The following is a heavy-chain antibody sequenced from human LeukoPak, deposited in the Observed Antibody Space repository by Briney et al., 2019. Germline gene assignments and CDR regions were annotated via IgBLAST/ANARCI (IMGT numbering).Heavy chain of an antibody. J-gene: IGHJ3*02. D-gene: IGHD1-26*01. V-gene: IGHV3-30*03. CDR3: ARDRARYSANYYDSFDI. Sequence: GRSLRPSCAASGFTFSSYGMHWVRQAPGKGLEWVAVISYDGSNKYYADSVKGRFTISRDNSKNTLYLQMNSLRDEDTAVYYCARDRARYSANYYDSFDIWGQGTMVTVSS. CDR1: GFTFSSYG. CDR2: ISYDGSNK.